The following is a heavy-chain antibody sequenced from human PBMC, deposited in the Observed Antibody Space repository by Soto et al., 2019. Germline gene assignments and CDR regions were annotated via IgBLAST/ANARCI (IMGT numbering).Heavy chain of an antibody. CDR2: INSDGSST. Sequence: EVQLVESGGGLVQPGGSLRLSCAASGFTFSSYWMHWVRQAPGKGLVWVSRINSDGSSTSYADSVKGRFTISRDNAKNTLYLKMNSLRAEDTAVYYCARGGRQQLGQMGYWGQGTLVTVSS. V-gene: IGHV3-74*01. CDR3: ARGGRQQLGQMGY. D-gene: IGHD6-13*01. J-gene: IGHJ4*02. CDR1: GFTFSSYW.